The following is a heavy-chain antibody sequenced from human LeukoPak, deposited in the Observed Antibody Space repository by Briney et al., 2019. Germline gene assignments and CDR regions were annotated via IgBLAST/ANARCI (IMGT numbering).Heavy chain of an antibody. CDR2: LYASGIT. CDR3: AAKGNGYTGIYVFAH. J-gene: IGHJ4*02. D-gene: IGHD1-26*01. V-gene: IGHV3-66*01. CDR1: VFGVSSNY. Sequence: PGGSLRLSCAASVFGVSSNYMSWVRQAPGKGLEWVSVLYASGITKYADSVKGRFTISRDTSDDTLNLQMSGLGAEDSAVYYCAAKGNGYTGIYVFAHWGQGTLVTVSA.